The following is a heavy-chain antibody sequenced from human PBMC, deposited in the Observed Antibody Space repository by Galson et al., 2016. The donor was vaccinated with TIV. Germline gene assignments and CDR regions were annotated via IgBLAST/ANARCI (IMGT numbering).Heavy chain of an antibody. Sequence: SLRLSCAASGLSVTDNSMTWVRQAPGQGLEWVALIYDDGKKMYADSVQGRFTISRDSFKNVLYLKMTRLRGDDTAVYFCARDRRHCGNECFLRYYYGMDVWGQGTAVTVSS. V-gene: IGHV3-66*02. D-gene: IGHD2-21*01. J-gene: IGHJ6*02. CDR1: GLSVTDNS. CDR3: ARDRRHCGNECFLRYYYGMDV. CDR2: IYDDGKK.